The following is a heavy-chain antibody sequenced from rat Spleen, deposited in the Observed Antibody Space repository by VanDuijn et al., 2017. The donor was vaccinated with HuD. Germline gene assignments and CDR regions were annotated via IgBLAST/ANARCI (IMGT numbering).Heavy chain of an antibody. Sequence: QVQLKESGPGLVQPSQTLSLTCTVSGFSLTSNGVGWVRQPLGKGLVWMGTIRAGGSTNYNSAVQSRLSIGRETSKGQFFLKMSILPTEDTATYYSGRSETGRGVDSWGQGVMVTVSS. CDR2: IRAGGST. D-gene: IGHD5-1*01. V-gene: IGHV2-72*01. J-gene: IGHJ2*01. CDR3: GRSETGRGVDS. CDR1: GFSLTSNG.